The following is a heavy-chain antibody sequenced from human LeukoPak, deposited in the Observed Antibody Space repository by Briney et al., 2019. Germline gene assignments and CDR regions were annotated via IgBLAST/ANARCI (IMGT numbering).Heavy chain of an antibody. J-gene: IGHJ1*01. Sequence: GGSLRLSCAASGFTFSSYAMSWVRQAPGKGLEWVSRISGSGGSTYYADSVKGRFTISRDNSKNTLYLQMNSLRAEDTAVYYCATYSSLNRREFQYWGQGTLLTVSS. CDR3: ATYSSLNRREFQY. CDR1: GFTFSSYA. CDR2: ISGSGGST. D-gene: IGHD3-22*01. V-gene: IGHV3-23*01.